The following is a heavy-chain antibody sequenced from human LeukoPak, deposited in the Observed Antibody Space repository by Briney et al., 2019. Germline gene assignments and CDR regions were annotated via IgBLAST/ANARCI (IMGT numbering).Heavy chain of an antibody. CDR2: INAGNGNT. J-gene: IGHJ4*02. CDR3: AREFDRDDYNRFFDY. D-gene: IGHD5-24*01. Sequence: ASVKVFCKASGYTFTSYAMHWVRQAPGQRLEWMGWINAGNGNTKYSQKFQGRVTITRDTSASTAYMEMRSLRSEDTAVYYCAREFDRDDYNRFFDYWGQGTLVTVSS. V-gene: IGHV1-3*01. CDR1: GYTFTSYA.